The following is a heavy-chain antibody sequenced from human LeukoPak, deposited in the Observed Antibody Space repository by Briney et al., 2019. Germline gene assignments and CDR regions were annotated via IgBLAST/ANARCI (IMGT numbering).Heavy chain of an antibody. V-gene: IGHV4-59*01. CDR2: IYYSGST. Sequence: PSETLSLTCTVSGGSINSYCWSWIRQPPGKGLEWIAYIYYSGSTSYNPSLKSRVTISVDTSKNQFSLKLSSVTAADTAVYYCARAGYYYDSSGYLSYWYFDLWGRGTLVTVSS. CDR1: GGSINSYC. D-gene: IGHD3-22*01. J-gene: IGHJ2*01. CDR3: ARAGYYYDSSGYLSYWYFDL.